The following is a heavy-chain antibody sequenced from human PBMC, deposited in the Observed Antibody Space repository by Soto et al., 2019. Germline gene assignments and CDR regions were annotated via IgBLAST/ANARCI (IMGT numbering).Heavy chain of an antibody. J-gene: IGHJ4*02. D-gene: IGHD3-16*02. V-gene: IGHV3-13*01. CDR3: ARGGGRNLGELSLFGY. Sequence: GGSLRLSCAASGFTFSSYDMHWVRQATGKGLEWVSAIGTAGDTYYPGSVKGRFTISRENAKNSLYLQMNSLRAGDTAVYYCARGGGRNLGELSLFGYWGQGTLVTVSS. CDR2: IGTAGDT. CDR1: GFTFSSYD.